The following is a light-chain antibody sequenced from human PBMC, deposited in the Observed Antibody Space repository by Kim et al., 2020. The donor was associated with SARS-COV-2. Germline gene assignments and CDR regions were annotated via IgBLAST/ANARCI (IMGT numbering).Light chain of an antibody. CDR1: QSTAPPS. Sequence: EVARLSCRATQSTAPPSLAWYQQRPGQAPRLLIHDTSIRATGIPDTFRGSGSGTDFTLTISRLEPEDFALYYCQHYGSSPPTYTFGQGTKVDIK. CDR3: QHYGSSPPTYT. V-gene: IGKV3-20*01. J-gene: IGKJ2*01. CDR2: DTS.